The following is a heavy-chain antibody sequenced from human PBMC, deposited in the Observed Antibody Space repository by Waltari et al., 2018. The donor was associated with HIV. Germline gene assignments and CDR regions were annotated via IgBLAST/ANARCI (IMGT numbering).Heavy chain of an antibody. Sequence: QLHLQESGPGLVKPSETLALTCTVSGGSITRNDFYWAWIRQPPGKGLEWIGLMYKSGTTDYTPSLKSRVSMSRDTSKNRFSLRLHSVTAADTAIYYCARRGDGFNQHARLDHWGPGTLVTVSS. CDR1: GGSITRNDFY. D-gene: IGHD2-2*01. CDR2: MYKSGTT. J-gene: IGHJ4*02. V-gene: IGHV4-39*01. CDR3: ARRGDGFNQHARLDH.